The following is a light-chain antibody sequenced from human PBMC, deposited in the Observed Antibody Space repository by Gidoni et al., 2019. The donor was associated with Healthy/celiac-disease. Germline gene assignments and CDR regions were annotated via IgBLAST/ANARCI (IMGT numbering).Light chain of an antibody. CDR1: QSISSY. CDR2: AAS. J-gene: IGKJ3*01. Sequence: DIQMTQSPSSLSASGGDRVTITCRASQSISSYLNWYQQKPGKAPKLLIYAASSLQSGVPSRFSGSGSRTDFTLTISSLQPEDFATYYCQQSYSTPRFGPGTKVDIK. V-gene: IGKV1-39*01. CDR3: QQSYSTPR.